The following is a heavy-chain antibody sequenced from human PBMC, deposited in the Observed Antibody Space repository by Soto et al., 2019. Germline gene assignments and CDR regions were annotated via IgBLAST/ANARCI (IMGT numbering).Heavy chain of an antibody. V-gene: IGHV4-59*01. CDR3: ARDRGAGNFDY. D-gene: IGHD3-10*01. CDR2: IHYSGST. CDR1: GGSISSYY. J-gene: IGHJ4*02. Sequence: PSETLSLTCTVSGGSISSYYWSWIRQPPGKGLEWIGYIHYSGSTNYNPSLKSRVTISVDTSKNQFSLKLSSVTAADTAVYYCARDRGAGNFDYWGQGTLVTVSS.